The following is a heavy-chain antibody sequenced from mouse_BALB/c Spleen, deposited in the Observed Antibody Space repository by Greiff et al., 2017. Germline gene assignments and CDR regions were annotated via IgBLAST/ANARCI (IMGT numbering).Heavy chain of an antibody. CDR1: GFSLTSYG. CDR2: IWAGGST. J-gene: IGHJ3*01. CDR3: ARDIYYYGSSHFAY. V-gene: IGHV2-9*02. D-gene: IGHD1-1*01. Sequence: VKLQESGPGLVAPSQSLSITCTVSGFSLTSYGVHWVRQPPGKGLEWLGVIWAGGSTNYNSALMSRLSISKDNSKSQVFLKMNSLQTDDTAMYYCARDIYYYGSSHFAYWGQGTLVTVSA.